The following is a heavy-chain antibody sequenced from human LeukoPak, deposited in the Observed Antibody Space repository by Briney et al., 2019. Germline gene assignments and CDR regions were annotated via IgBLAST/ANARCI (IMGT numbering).Heavy chain of an antibody. CDR2: ISGSGGSA. CDR1: GFTFSDHA. J-gene: IGHJ4*02. Sequence: PGGSLRLSCAASGFTFSDHAMSWVRQAPGKGLEWVAAISGSGGSAYSADSVKGRFTVSRGNSKNTLYLQMNSLRADDTAVYYCARHKENYGDSCLDDGWGQATLVTVSS. CDR3: ARHKENYGDSCLDDG. V-gene: IGHV3-23*01. D-gene: IGHD4-17*01.